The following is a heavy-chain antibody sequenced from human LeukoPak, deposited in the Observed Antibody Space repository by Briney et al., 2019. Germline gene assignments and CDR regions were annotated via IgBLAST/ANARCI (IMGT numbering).Heavy chain of an antibody. J-gene: IGHJ6*02. CDR2: INHSGST. V-gene: IGHV4-34*01. D-gene: IGHD2-15*01. CDR3: ARADIAVVVAATPYYYYGMDV. Sequence: KPSETLSLTCAVYGGSFSGYYWSWIRQPPGKGLEWIGEINHSGSTNYNPSLKSRVTISVDTSKNQFSLKLSSVTAADTAVYYCARADIAVVVAATPYYYYGMDVWGQGTTVTVSS. CDR1: GGSFSGYY.